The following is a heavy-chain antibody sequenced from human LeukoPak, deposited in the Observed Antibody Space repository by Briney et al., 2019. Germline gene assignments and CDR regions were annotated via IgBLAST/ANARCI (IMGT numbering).Heavy chain of an antibody. CDR3: AYSAGYYH. CDR1: GFTFSRYA. J-gene: IGHJ1*01. CDR2: ITSNGGST. D-gene: IGHD3-22*01. V-gene: IGHV3-64D*06. Sequence: AGGSLRLSCSASGFTFSRYAMHRVRQAPGKGLEYVSAITSNGGSTYYAESVKGRFTISRDNSKNTLYLHMSTLRPEDTAVYYCAYSAGYYHWGQGTLVTVSS.